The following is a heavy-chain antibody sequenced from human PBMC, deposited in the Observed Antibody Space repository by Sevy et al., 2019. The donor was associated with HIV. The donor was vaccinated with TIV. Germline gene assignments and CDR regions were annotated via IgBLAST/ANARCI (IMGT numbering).Heavy chain of an antibody. CDR3: AKNFYYDFWSGSFDY. CDR2: INPNSGGT. CDR1: GYTFTGYY. V-gene: IGHV1-2*02. J-gene: IGHJ4*02. Sequence: ASVKVSCKASGYTFTGYYMHWVRQAPGQGLEWMGWINPNSGGTNYAQKFQGRVTMTRDTSISTAYMELSRLRSDDTAVYYCAKNFYYDFWSGSFDYWGQRTLVTVSS. D-gene: IGHD3-3*01.